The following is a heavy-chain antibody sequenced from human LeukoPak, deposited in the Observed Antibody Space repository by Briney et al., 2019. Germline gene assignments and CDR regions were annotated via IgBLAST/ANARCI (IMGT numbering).Heavy chain of an antibody. Sequence: PSGTLSLTCTVSGGSINNYYWSWIRQPAGKGLEWIGYIYYSGSTNYNPSLKSRVTISVDTSKNQFSLKLSSVTAADTAVYYCARDRPITMVRGGNQDYWGQGTLVTVSS. CDR3: ARDRPITMVRGGNQDY. CDR1: GGSINNYY. D-gene: IGHD3-10*01. J-gene: IGHJ4*02. V-gene: IGHV4-59*12. CDR2: IYYSGST.